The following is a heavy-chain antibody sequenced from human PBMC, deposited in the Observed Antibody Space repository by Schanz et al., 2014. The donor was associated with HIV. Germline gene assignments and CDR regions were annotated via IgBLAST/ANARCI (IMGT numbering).Heavy chain of an antibody. J-gene: IGHJ6*02. CDR2: INNDGSST. CDR1: GFTFSSYW. V-gene: IGHV3-74*02. CDR3: ARASRIAASDRDPRLSYLYGMDV. Sequence: EVQLVESGGGLVQPGGSLRLSCAASGFTFSSYWMHWVRQVPGKGLVWVSRINNDGSSTSYADSVKGRFTISRDNSKNTLFLQMNSLRAEDRAVYYCARASRIAASDRDPRLSYLYGMDVWGQGTTVIVSS. D-gene: IGHD6-13*01.